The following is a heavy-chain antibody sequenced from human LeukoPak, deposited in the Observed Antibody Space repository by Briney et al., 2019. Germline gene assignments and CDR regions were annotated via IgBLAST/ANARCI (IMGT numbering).Heavy chain of an antibody. V-gene: IGHV3-33*06. CDR2: IWYDGSNK. Sequence: PGGSLRLSCAASGFTFSSYGMHWVRQAPGKGLEWVAVIWYDGSNKYYADSVKGRFTISRDNSKNTLYLQMNSLRAEDTAVYYCAKLGYYDSSGYYYEGKAFDIWGQGTMVTVSS. J-gene: IGHJ3*02. D-gene: IGHD3-22*01. CDR1: GFTFSSYG. CDR3: AKLGYYDSSGYYYEGKAFDI.